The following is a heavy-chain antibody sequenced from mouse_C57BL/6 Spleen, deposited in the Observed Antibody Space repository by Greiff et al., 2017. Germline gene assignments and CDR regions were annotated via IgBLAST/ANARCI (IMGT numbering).Heavy chain of an antibody. CDR1: GYTFTSYW. J-gene: IGHJ1*03. CDR3: AREGYDSYWYIDV. D-gene: IGHD2-4*01. Sequence: QVQLQQPGAELVRPGTSVKLSCKASGYTFTSYWMHWVKQRPGQGLEWIGVIDPSDSYTNYNQKFKGKATLTVDTSSSTAYMQLSSLTSEDSAVYYCAREGYDSYWYIDVWGTGTTVTVSS. CDR2: IDPSDSYT. V-gene: IGHV1-59*01.